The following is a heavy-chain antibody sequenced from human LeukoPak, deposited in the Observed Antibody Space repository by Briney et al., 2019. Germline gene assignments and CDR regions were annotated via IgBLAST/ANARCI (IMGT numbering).Heavy chain of an antibody. CDR1: GFTFSSYS. J-gene: IGHJ6*02. CDR2: ISSGTTYI. Sequence: GGSLRLSCAASGFTFSSYSMNWVRQAPEKGPEWVSSISSGTTYIYYADSLKGRFTISRDNAKSSLYLQMNSLSAEDTAVYYCAKASDYGDYFSGMDVWGQGTTVTVSS. V-gene: IGHV3-21*01. CDR3: AKASDYGDYFSGMDV. D-gene: IGHD4-17*01.